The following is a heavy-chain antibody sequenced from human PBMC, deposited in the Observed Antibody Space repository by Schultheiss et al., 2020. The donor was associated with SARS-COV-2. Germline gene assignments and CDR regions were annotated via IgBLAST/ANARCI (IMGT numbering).Heavy chain of an antibody. CDR2: ISWDGGST. V-gene: IGHV3-43D*04. CDR1: GFSFDDYT. CDR3: ARDFAVVDAYGMDV. Sequence: GGSLRLSCAASGFSFDDYTMHWVRQAPGKGLEWVSLISWDGGSTYYADSVKGRFTISRDNSKNTLYLQMNSLRAEDTAVYYCARDFAVVDAYGMDVWGQGTTVTVSS. D-gene: IGHD6-19*01. J-gene: IGHJ6*02.